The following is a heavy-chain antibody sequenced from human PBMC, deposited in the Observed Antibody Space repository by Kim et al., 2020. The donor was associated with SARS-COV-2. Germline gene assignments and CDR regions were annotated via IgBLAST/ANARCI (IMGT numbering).Heavy chain of an antibody. D-gene: IGHD2-8*01. V-gene: IGHV4-59*01. CDR1: GGSISSYY. J-gene: IGHJ4*02. Sequence: SETLSLTCTVSGGSISSYYWSWIRQPPGKGLEWIGYIYYSGSTNYNPSLKSRVTISVDTSKNQFSLKLSSVTAADTAVYYCARCTGVCHNPSFDYWGQGTLVTVSS. CDR3: ARCTGVCHNPSFDY. CDR2: IYYSGST.